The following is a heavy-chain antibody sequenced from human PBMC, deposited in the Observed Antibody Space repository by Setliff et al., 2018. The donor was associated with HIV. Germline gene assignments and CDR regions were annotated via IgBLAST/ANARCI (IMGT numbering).Heavy chain of an antibody. CDR3: ARENGRTNYYYYYGMDV. J-gene: IGHJ6*02. V-gene: IGHV4-34*01. CDR2: INHSGST. CDR1: GGSSSGYY. Sequence: SETLSLTCDVYGGSSSGYYWSWIRQSPGKGLEWIGEINHSGSTNYNPSLNSRVAISADTSKNQFSLKLSSVTAADTAVYYCARENGRTNYYYYYGMDVWGQGTTVTVS.